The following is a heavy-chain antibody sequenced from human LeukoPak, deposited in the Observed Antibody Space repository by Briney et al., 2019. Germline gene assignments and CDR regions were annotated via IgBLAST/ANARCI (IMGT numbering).Heavy chain of an antibody. V-gene: IGHV3-30*04. D-gene: IGHD6-19*01. Sequence: GSLRLSCAASGFTFSSYAMHWVRQAPGKGLEWVAVLSYDGSNKYYADSVKGRFTISRDNSKNTLYLQMNSLRAEDTAVYYCARAPAGTAVDYWGQGTLVTVSS. CDR2: LSYDGSNK. CDR1: GFTFSSYA. CDR3: ARAPAGTAVDY. J-gene: IGHJ4*02.